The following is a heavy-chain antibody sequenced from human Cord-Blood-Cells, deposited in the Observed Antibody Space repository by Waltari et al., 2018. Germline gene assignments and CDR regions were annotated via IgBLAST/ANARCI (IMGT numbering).Heavy chain of an antibody. CDR2: IYHSGST. V-gene: IGHV4-38-2*01. Sequence: QVQLQESGPGLVKPSETLSLTCAVSGYSISSGYYWGWLRQPPGKGLEWIGSIYHSGSTYYNPSLKSRVTISVDTARNQFSLKLSSVTAADTAVYYCHTYSWNGVGWAYWGQGTLVTVSS. CDR1: GYSISSGYY. CDR3: HTYSWNGVGWAY. J-gene: IGHJ4*02. D-gene: IGHD1-20*01.